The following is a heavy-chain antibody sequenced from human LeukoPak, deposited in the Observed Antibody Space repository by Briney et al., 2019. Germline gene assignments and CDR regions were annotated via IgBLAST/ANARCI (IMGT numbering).Heavy chain of an antibody. CDR1: GGSFSDYY. CDR2: INHSGST. D-gene: IGHD2-15*01. CDR3: ARDLCSGGSCYPGWLDP. Sequence: SETLSLTCAVYGGSFSDYYWSWIRQSPEKGLEWIAEINHSGSTNYNPSLNSRVTISVDTSKNQFSLKLSSVTPADTAVYYCARDLCSGGSCYPGWLDPWGQGTLVTVSS. V-gene: IGHV4-34*01. J-gene: IGHJ5*02.